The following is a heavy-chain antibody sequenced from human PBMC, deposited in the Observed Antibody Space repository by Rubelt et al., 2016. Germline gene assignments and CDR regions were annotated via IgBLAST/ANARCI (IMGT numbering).Heavy chain of an antibody. J-gene: IGHJ4*02. V-gene: IGHV4-34*01. CDR1: GGSFSDYY. CDR3: ARRVDGDCTTTSFCIDY. D-gene: IGHD2-2*01. Sequence: QVQLQQWGAGLLKPSETLSLTCAVYGGSFSDYYWSWIRQPPGKGLEWIGEINHSGSTNYNPSLKSRVIISVDTSKSQFSLKLTSVADADTAIYDCARRVDGDCTTTSFCIDYWGQGVLATVSS. CDR2: INHSGST.